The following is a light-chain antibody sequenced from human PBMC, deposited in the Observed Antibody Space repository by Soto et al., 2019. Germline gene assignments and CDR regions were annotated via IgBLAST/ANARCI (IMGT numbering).Light chain of an antibody. V-gene: IGKV4-1*01. J-gene: IGKJ3*01. CDR1: QSILYSSNNKNY. CDR3: QQYYTPFT. Sequence: DIVMTQSPDSLAVSLGERATINCKSSQSILYSSNNKNYLAWYQQKPGQPPKLLIYWASTRESGDPDRFSGSGSGTDFTLTISSLQAEDVAVYYCQQYYTPFTFGPGTKVDIK. CDR2: WAS.